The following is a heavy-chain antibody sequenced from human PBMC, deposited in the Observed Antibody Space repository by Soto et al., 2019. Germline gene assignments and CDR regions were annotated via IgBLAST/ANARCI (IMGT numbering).Heavy chain of an antibody. Sequence: ESGGGLVKPGGSLRLSCSGSGFRISDYYMSWIRQAPGKGLEWVSYVSGSGGTTYYADSVKGRFTMSRDNAKNSLYLQLNNLRVEDTALYYCARARPDIVMMVGETPGYYGMGVWGRGTKVTVSS. CDR1: GFRISDYY. CDR3: ARARPDIVMMVGETPGYYGMGV. D-gene: IGHD2-8*01. J-gene: IGHJ6*02. CDR2: VSGSGGTT. V-gene: IGHV3-11*01.